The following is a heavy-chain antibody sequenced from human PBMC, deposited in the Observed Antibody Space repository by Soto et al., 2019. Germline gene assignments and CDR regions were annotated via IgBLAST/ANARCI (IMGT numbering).Heavy chain of an antibody. D-gene: IGHD2-2*01. CDR1: AFTFRNYW. V-gene: IGHV3-7*04. J-gene: IGHJ4*02. CDR3: ARASSSTSGGIDY. CDR2: IKEDGSEK. Sequence: EVQLVESGGGLVQPGGSLRLSCAASAFTFRNYWMSWVRQAPGKGLECVAKIKEDGSEKYYVDSVKGRFTISRDNAKNSVYLQMKSLPAEDTAVYYCARASSSTSGGIDYWGQGTLVTVSS.